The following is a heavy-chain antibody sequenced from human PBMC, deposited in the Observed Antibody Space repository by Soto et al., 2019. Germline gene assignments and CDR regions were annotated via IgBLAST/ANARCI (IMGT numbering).Heavy chain of an antibody. CDR2: IYYSGST. CDR1: GGSISSYY. CDR3: ARRYGGAFDI. V-gene: IGHV4-59*08. Sequence: QVQLQESGPGLVKPSETLSLTCTVSGGSISSYYWSWIRQPPGKGLEWIGYIYYSGSTNYNPSLKSRVTISVDTSKNPFSRKLSSVTAADTAVYYCARRYGGAFDIWGQGTMVTVSS. J-gene: IGHJ3*02. D-gene: IGHD4-17*01.